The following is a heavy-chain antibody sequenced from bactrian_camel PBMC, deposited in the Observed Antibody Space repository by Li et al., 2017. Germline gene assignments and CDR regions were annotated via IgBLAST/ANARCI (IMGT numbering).Heavy chain of an antibody. D-gene: IGHD2*01. CDR3: AADGRLYCGGASVGEYNY. CDR2: VDSDGVT. CDR1: GYTYSTFC. V-gene: IGHV3S53*01. Sequence: HVQLVESGGGSVQAGGSLRLSCSGSGYTYSTFCMGWFRQAPGKEREGVASVDSDGVTTYADSVKGRFTASRDDANYTLYLQMNSLKPEDTAMYYCAADGRLYCGGASVGEYNYWGQGTQVTVS. J-gene: IGHJ4*01.